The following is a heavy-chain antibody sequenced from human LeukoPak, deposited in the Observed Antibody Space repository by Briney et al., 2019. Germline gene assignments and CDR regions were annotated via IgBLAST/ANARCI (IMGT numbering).Heavy chain of an antibody. Sequence: PSETLSLTCTVSGGSISSSSYYWGWIRQPPGKGLEWIGSIYYSGSTYYNPSLKSRVTISVDTSKNQFSLKLSSVTAAETAVYYCARPDDYGVNWFDPWGQGTLVTVSS. J-gene: IGHJ5*02. V-gene: IGHV4-39*01. CDR3: ARPDDYGVNWFDP. CDR1: GGSISSSSYY. D-gene: IGHD4-17*01. CDR2: IYYSGST.